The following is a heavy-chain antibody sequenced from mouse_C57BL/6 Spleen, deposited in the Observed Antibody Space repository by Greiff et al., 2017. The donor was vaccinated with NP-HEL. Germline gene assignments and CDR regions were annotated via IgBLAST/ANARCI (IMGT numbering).Heavy chain of an antibody. J-gene: IGHJ3*01. Sequence: EVHLVESGGGLVKPGGSLKLSCAASGFTFSSYAMSWVRQTPEKRLEWVATISDGGSYTYYPDNVKGRFTISRDNAKNNLYLQMSHLKSEDTAMYYCARDQDWGGFAWFAYWGQGTLVTVSA. V-gene: IGHV5-4*01. CDR1: GFTFSSYA. D-gene: IGHD4-1*01. CDR2: ISDGGSYT. CDR3: ARDQDWGGFAWFAY.